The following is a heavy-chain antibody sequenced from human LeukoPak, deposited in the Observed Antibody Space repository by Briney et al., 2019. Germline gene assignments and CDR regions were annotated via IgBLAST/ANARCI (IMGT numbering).Heavy chain of an antibody. D-gene: IGHD6-19*01. J-gene: IGHJ5*02. CDR1: GFTFSDHY. CDR3: AREAVAGFNWFDP. Sequence: GGSPRLSCAASGFTFSDHYMDWVRQAPGKGLEWVGRTRNKANSYTTEYAASVKGRFTISRDDSKNSLYLQMNSLKTEDTAVYYCAREAVAGFNWFDPWGQGTLVTVSS. V-gene: IGHV3-72*01. CDR2: TRNKANSYTT.